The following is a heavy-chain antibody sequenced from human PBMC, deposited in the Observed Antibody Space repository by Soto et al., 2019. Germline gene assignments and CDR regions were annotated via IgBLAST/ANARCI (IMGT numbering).Heavy chain of an antibody. D-gene: IGHD3-10*01. Sequence: QVQLVESGGGVVQPGRSLRLSCAASGFTFSSYGMHWVRQAPGKGLEWVALIWYDGGNKYYADSVKGRFTISRDNSKNTLYLQMNSLRADDMAVYYCARLGGSGSYTIDYWGQGTLVTVSS. J-gene: IGHJ4*02. CDR3: ARLGGSGSYTIDY. V-gene: IGHV3-33*03. CDR1: GFTFSSYG. CDR2: IWYDGGNK.